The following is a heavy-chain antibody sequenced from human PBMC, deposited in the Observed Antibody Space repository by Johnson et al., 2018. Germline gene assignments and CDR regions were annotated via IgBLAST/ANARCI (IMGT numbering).Heavy chain of an antibody. J-gene: IGHJ3*02. V-gene: IGHV3-49*05. Sequence: VQLVQSGGGLVKPGRSLRLSCTASGFTFGDYAMSWFRQAPGKGLEWVGFIRSKAYGGTTEYAASVKGRFTISRHDSKRIAYLQMNSLKTEDTAVYYCTRASGYNLNYGCGYAFDICGQGTMVTVSS. CDR2: IRSKAYGGTT. CDR1: GFTFGDYA. CDR3: TRASGYNLNYGCGYAFDI. D-gene: IGHD1-7*01.